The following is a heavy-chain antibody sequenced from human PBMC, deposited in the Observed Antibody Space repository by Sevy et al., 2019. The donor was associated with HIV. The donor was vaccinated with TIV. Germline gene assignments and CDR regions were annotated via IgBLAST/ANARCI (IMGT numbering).Heavy chain of an antibody. J-gene: IGHJ4*01. CDR1: GFAFSAYW. CDR3: ARGGGGFYGDYPFDY. CDR2: IKQDGSEQ. Sequence: GGSLRLSCSASGFAFSAYWMVWVRQGPGKGLEWVANIKQDGSEQNYVDSVEGRFTISRDNGKNLLYLQMNDLRAEDTAVYWCARGGGGFYGDYPFDYWGHGTLVTVSS. D-gene: IGHD4-17*01. V-gene: IGHV3-7*01.